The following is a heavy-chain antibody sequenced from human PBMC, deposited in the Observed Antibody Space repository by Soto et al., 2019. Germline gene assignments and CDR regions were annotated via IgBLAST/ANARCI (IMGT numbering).Heavy chain of an antibody. CDR3: ARLTYYYGSGSYRYYFDY. CDR1: GGSISSSSYY. CDR2: IYYSGST. J-gene: IGHJ4*02. V-gene: IGHV4-39*01. D-gene: IGHD3-10*01. Sequence: LSLTCTVSGGSISSSSYYWDWIRQPPGKGLEWIGSIYYSGSTYYNPSLKSRVTISVDTSKNQFSLKLSSVTAADTAVYYCARLTYYYGSGSYRYYFDYWGQGTLVTVSS.